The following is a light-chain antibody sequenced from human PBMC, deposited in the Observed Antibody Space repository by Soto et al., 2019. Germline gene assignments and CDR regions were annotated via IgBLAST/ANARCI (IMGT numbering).Light chain of an antibody. CDR1: QSVSSSY. CDR3: QQYGSSPLT. CDR2: GAS. Sequence: EIVLTQSPGTLSLSPGERVTLPCRASQSVSSSYLAWYQQKPGQAPRLLIYGASSRATGIPDRFSGRGSVTDFTLTISRLEPDDFAVYYCQQYGSSPLTFGGGTKVEIK. J-gene: IGKJ4*01. V-gene: IGKV3-20*01.